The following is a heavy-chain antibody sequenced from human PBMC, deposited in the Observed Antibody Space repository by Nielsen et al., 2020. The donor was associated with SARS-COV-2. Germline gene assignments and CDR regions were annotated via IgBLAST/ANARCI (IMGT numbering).Heavy chain of an antibody. D-gene: IGHD5-18*01. Sequence: ASVKVSCKASGGTFSGYAVNWVRQAPGQRLEWMGWINAGNGNTKYSQKFQGRVTITRDTSASTAYMELSSLRSEDTAVYYCARIRTWIQLWTTGYWGQGTLVTVSS. CDR1: GGTFSGYA. CDR2: INAGNGNT. CDR3: ARIRTWIQLWTTGY. V-gene: IGHV1-3*01. J-gene: IGHJ4*02.